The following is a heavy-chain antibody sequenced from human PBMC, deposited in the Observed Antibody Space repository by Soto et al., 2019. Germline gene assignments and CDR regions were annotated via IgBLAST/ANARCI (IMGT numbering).Heavy chain of an antibody. D-gene: IGHD3-16*01. J-gene: IGHJ5*02. CDR1: GYTFTSYG. V-gene: IGHV1-18*01. Sequence: QVQLVQSGAEVKKPGASVKVSCKASGYTFTSYGISWVRQAPGQGLEWMGWISAYNGNTNYAQKLQGRVTMTTDTSTSTAYMELRSLRSYDTAVYYCARDHDVWGSYNWFDPWGQGTLVTVSS. CDR3: ARDHDVWGSYNWFDP. CDR2: ISAYNGNT.